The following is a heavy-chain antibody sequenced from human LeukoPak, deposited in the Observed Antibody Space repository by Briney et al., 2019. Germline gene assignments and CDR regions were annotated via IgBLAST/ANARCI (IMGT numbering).Heavy chain of an antibody. CDR1: GFTFSSYA. CDR3: AKDDHGDFSFFDY. D-gene: IGHD4-17*01. V-gene: IGHV3-23*01. J-gene: IGHJ4*02. CDR2: ISNSGAGT. Sequence: PGGSLRLSCAASGFTFSSYAMSWVRQAPGKGLEWVSTISNSGAGTYYADSVKGRFTISRDNSKNTLYLQMNSLRAEDTAIYYCAKDDHGDFSFFDYWGQGTLVTVSS.